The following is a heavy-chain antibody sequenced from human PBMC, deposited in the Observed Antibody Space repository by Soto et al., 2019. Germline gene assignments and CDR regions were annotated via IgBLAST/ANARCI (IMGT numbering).Heavy chain of an antibody. CDR3: ARAIPKGRWFDP. D-gene: IGHD2-2*01. CDR1: GYTFTGYF. V-gene: IGHV1-2*02. CDR2: INPNNGRT. Sequence: ASVKVSCKASGYTFTGYFIHWVRQAPGQGLEWMGWINPNNGRTTYAQKFQGRVTMTRDTSINTVYMELSRLRSDDTAVYYCARAIPKGRWFDPWGQGTLVTVSS. J-gene: IGHJ5*02.